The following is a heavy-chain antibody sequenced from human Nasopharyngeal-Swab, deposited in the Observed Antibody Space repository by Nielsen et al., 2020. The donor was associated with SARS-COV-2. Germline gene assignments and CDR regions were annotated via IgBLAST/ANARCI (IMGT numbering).Heavy chain of an antibody. V-gene: IGHV3-23*01. Sequence: GGSLRLSCAAPGFTFRSYAISWVRQAPGKGLEWVSVISGSDHTTYYADSVKGRFTISRDNSKNTVNLQMNSLRVEDTAIYYCAKDRDSGDDSDDYYHYYGMDVWGQGTTVTVFS. CDR3: AKDRDSGDDSDDYYHYYGMDV. CDR1: GFTFRSYA. D-gene: IGHD5-12*01. CDR2: ISGSDHTT. J-gene: IGHJ6*02.